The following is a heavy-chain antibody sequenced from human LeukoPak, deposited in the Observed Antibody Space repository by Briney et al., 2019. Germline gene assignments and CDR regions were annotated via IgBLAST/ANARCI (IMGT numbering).Heavy chain of an antibody. V-gene: IGHV4-31*03. CDR1: GGSISSGVSY. CDR3: ARDYRFYSLYDLLDSLAV. J-gene: IGHJ3*01. Sequence: SQTLSLTCTVYGGSISSGVSYWSWIRQHPGKGLEGIAYIHYSGSSSYNPSLKSRVTISVDTSKNQFSLKLSSVTAADTAVYYCARDYRFYSLYDLLDSLAVGGQGT. CDR2: IHYSGSS. D-gene: IGHD5/OR15-5a*01.